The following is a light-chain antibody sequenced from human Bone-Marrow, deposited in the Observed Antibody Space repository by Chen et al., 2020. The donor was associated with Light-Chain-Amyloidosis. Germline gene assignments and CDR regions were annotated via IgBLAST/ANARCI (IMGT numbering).Light chain of an antibody. V-gene: IGLV3-21*02. CDR3: QVWDRSSDRPV. J-gene: IGLJ3*02. Sequence: SYVLTQPSSVSVAPGQTATTACGGNNLGSTRVHWYQQTPGQAPLRVVYDESDRPSGIPERLSGSDSGNAATLPISRVEAGDEADYCCQVWDRSSDRPVFGGGTKLTVL. CDR2: DES. CDR1: NLGSTR.